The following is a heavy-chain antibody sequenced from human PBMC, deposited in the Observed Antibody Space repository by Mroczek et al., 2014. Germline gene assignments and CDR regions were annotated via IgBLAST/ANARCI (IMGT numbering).Heavy chain of an antibody. CDR1: GGTFSSYA. J-gene: IGHJ3*02. V-gene: IGHV1-69*01. CDR3: ARAGITIFGVVIDPGAFDI. Sequence: VQLVETGAEVKKPGPSVKVSCKASGGTFSSYAISWVRQAPGQGLEWMGGIIPIFGTANYAQKFQGRVTITADESTSTAYMELSSLRSEDTAVYYCARAGITIFGVVIDPGAFDIWGQGTMVTVSS. CDR2: IIPIFGTA. D-gene: IGHD3-3*01.